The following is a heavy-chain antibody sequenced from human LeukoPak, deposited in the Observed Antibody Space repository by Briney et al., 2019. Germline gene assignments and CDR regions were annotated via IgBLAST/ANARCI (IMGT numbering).Heavy chain of an antibody. V-gene: IGHV3-33*01. CDR2: IWYDGSNK. CDR1: GFTFSSYG. CDR3: ARDLVSGYGDY. D-gene: IGHD5-12*01. Sequence: PGRSLRVSCAASGFTFSSYGMHWVRQAPGKGLEWVAVIWYDGSNKYYADSVKGRFTISRDNSKNTLYLQMNSPRAEDTAVYYCARDLVSGYGDYWGQGTLVTVSS. J-gene: IGHJ4*02.